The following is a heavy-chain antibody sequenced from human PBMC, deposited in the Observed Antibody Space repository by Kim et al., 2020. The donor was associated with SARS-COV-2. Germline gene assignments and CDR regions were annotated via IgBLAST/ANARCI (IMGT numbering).Heavy chain of an antibody. Sequence: YADSVKGRFTIARDNAKKSLYLQMNSLRAEDTAVYYCARVTAGGTGWLDPWGQGIPVTVSS. V-gene: IGHV3-11*05. D-gene: IGHD6-13*01. CDR3: ARVTAGGTGWLDP. J-gene: IGHJ5*02.